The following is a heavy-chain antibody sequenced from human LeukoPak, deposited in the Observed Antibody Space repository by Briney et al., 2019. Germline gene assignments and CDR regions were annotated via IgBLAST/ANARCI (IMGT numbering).Heavy chain of an antibody. J-gene: IGHJ4*02. CDR1: GGSISSYY. CDR2: IYYSVST. CDR3: ARNCSGGSCFDY. D-gene: IGHD2-15*01. Sequence: SETLSLTCTVSGGSISSYYWSWIRQPPRNGLEWIGYIYYSVSTNYNPSLKSRVTISVDTSKNQFSLKLSSVTAADTAVYYCARNCSGGSCFDYWGQGTLVTVSS. V-gene: IGHV4-59*01.